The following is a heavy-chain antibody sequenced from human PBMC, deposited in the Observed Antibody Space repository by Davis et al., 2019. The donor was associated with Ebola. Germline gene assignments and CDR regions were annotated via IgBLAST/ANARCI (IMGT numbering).Heavy chain of an antibody. CDR3: ARGGSGSGWHYFDF. Sequence: GESLKISCAASGFTFSNYAMSWVRQAPGKGLEWVSAISDSGGNPYYADSVKGRFTISRDNSKNTLYLQMNSLRAEDTAVYYCARGGSGSGWHYFDFWGQGTLVTVSS. CDR1: GFTFSNYA. CDR2: ISDSGGNP. J-gene: IGHJ4*02. D-gene: IGHD6-19*01. V-gene: IGHV3-23*01.